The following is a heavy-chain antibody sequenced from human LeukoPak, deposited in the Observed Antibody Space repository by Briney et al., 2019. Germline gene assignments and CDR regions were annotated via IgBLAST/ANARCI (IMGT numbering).Heavy chain of an antibody. D-gene: IGHD3-3*01. CDR1: GYTFTSXY. J-gene: IGHJ4*02. CDR2: XXXXGGST. Sequence: GASVKVSCKASGYTFTSXYMHWVRQAPGQGLXXXXXXXXXGGSTXXXXKXXXXXXXTRDXSTSTVYMELSSLRSEDTAVYYCARVYGSPGEIFGVVIDPPTDYWGQGTLVTVSS. V-gene: IGHV1-46*01. CDR3: ARVYGSPGEIFGVVIDPPTDY.